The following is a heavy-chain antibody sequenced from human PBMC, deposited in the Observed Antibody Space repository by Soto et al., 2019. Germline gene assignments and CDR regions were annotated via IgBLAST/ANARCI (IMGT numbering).Heavy chain of an antibody. CDR3: ARVPSSSYHYFDY. CDR1: GFTVSSYH. CDR2: IYSAGSA. J-gene: IGHJ4*02. D-gene: IGHD6-13*01. Sequence: EVQLVESGGGLVQPGGSLRLSCAASGFTVSSYHMSWVRQAPGKGLEWISVIYSAGSADFADSVKGRFTISRDNSKYPLYLQMRSLRAEGTAVYYCARVPSSSYHYFDYWGQGTLVTVS. V-gene: IGHV3-66*01.